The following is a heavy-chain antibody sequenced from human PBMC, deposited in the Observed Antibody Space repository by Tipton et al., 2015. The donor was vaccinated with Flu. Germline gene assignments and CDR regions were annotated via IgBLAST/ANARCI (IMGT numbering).Heavy chain of an antibody. CDR1: GFTFSTYG. CDR2: IRLDGTNK. CDR3: AKDYYYGMDV. J-gene: IGHJ6*02. Sequence: SLRLSCAASGFTFSTYGMHWVRQAPGKGLEWVAFIRLDGTNKNYADSVKGRFTISRDNSKNTLYLQMNSLRAEDTAVYRCAKDYYYGMDVWGQGTTVTVSS. V-gene: IGHV3-30*02.